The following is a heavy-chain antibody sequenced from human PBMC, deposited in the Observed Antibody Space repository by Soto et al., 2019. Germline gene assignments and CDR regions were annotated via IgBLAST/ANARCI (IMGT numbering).Heavy chain of an antibody. J-gene: IGHJ6*02. Sequence: ASVKVSCKASGYTFTGYYMHWVRQAPGQGLEWMGWINPNSGGTNYAQKFQGRVTMTRDTSISTAYMELSRLRSDDTAVYYCASAGDCSSTSCYRSYYYYYGMDVWGQGTTVT. CDR1: GYTFTGYY. CDR2: INPNSGGT. CDR3: ASAGDCSSTSCYRSYYYYYGMDV. D-gene: IGHD2-2*01. V-gene: IGHV1-2*02.